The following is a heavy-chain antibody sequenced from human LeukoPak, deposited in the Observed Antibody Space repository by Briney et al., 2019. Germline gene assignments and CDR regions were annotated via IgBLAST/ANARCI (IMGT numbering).Heavy chain of an antibody. V-gene: IGHV3-48*01. J-gene: IGHJ4*02. CDR3: AKQEGYFDY. CDR1: GFTFSSYS. CDR2: ISSSSSII. Sequence: PGGSLRLSCAASGFTFSSYSMNWVRQAPGKGLEWVSYISSSSSIIYYADSVKGRFTISRDNSKNTLYLQMNSLRAEDTAVYYCAKQEGYFDYWGQGTLVTVSS.